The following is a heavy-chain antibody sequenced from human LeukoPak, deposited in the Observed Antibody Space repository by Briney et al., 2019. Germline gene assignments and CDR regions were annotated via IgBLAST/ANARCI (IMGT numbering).Heavy chain of an antibody. CDR3: AKGGYYYDSSGFPYGAFDI. V-gene: IGHV3-9*03. D-gene: IGHD3-22*01. J-gene: IGHJ3*02. Sequence: ARSVRLSCAASGFTFDDYAMHWVRQAPGKGLEWVSGINWDGGSIGYADSVKGRFTISRDNAKNSLYLQMNSLRAEDMALYYCAKGGYYYDSSGFPYGAFDIWGQGTMFTVSS. CDR2: INWDGGSI. CDR1: GFTFDDYA.